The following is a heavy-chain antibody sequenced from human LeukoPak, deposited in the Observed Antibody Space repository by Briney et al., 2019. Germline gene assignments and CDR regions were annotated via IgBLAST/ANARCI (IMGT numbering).Heavy chain of an antibody. CDR2: IYYSGST. Sequence: SETLSLTCTVSGGSIRSSSYYWGWIRQPPGKGLEWIGSIYYSGSTNYNPSLKSRVTISVDTSKNQFSLKLSSVTAADTAVYYCARYYYDSSGYYYYFDYWGQGTLVTVSS. CDR3: ARYYYDSSGYYYYFDY. D-gene: IGHD3-22*01. V-gene: IGHV4-39*07. J-gene: IGHJ4*02. CDR1: GGSIRSSSYY.